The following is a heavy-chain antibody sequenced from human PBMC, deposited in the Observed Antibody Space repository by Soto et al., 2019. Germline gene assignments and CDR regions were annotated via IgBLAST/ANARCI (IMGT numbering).Heavy chain of an antibody. Sequence: TLSLTCTVSGGSISIYYWSWIRQPPGKGLEWIGYIYYSGSTNYNPSLKSRVTISVDTSKNQFSLKLSSVTAADRAVYYCARTRAAAGRNWFDPWGQGTPVTVPP. D-gene: IGHD6-13*01. J-gene: IGHJ5*02. CDR2: IYYSGST. V-gene: IGHV4-59*01. CDR3: ARTRAAAGRNWFDP. CDR1: GGSISIYY.